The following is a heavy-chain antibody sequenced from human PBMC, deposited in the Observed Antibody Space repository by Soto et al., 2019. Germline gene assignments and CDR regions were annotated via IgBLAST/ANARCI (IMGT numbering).Heavy chain of an antibody. V-gene: IGHV1-3*01. CDR1: GYTFTSYT. CDR3: ARGGGWVGEASFDS. D-gene: IGHD3-10*01. Sequence: QVQLEQSGAEVKKPGASVKVSCKTSGYTFTSYTLHWVRQAPGQGLEWMGWINAGNGREKYSQRFQDRVSLSTDKSATTAYMELKTLKSEDPEMYYCARGGGWVGEASFDSWGQGTLVTVSS. J-gene: IGHJ4*02. CDR2: INAGNGRE.